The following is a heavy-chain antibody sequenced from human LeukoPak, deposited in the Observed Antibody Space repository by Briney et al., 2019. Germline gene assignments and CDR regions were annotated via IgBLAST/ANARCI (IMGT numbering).Heavy chain of an antibody. V-gene: IGHV3-30-3*01. D-gene: IGHD2-15*01. CDR3: AGDRRYCGGGSCYFDYFFDY. Sequence: GGSLRLSCVASGFTFNSYAVHWVRQAPGKGLEWVAVISYDGSINFYAASVKGRFTISRDNSKNTLYLQMNSLRAEDTALYFCAGDRRYCGGGSCYFDYFFDYWGQGTLVTVSS. CDR1: GFTFNSYA. J-gene: IGHJ4*02. CDR2: ISYDGSIN.